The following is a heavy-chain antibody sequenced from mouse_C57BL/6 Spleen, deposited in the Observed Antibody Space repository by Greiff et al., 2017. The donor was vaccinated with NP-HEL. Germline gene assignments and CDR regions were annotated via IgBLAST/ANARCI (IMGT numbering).Heavy chain of an antibody. J-gene: IGHJ4*01. CDR1: GYTFTSYW. V-gene: IGHV1-69*01. CDR3: ATTVVATWDYYAMDY. D-gene: IGHD1-1*01. CDR2: IDPSDSYT. Sequence: QVQLQQPGAELVMPGASVKLSCKASGYTFTSYWMHWVKQRPGQGLEWIGEIDPSDSYTNYNQKFKGKSTLTVDKSSSTAYMQRSSLTTEDSAVYYCATTVVATWDYYAMDYWGQGTSVTVSS.